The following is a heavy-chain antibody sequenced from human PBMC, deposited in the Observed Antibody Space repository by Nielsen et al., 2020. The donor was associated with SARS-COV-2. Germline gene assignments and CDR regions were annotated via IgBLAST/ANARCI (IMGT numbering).Heavy chain of an antibody. Sequence: WIRQPPGKGLEWIGEIYHSGSTNYNPSLKSRVTISVDTSKNQFSLKLSSVTAADTAVYYCARDGRGDDFWSGPYYYYYYYMDVWGKGTTVTVSS. D-gene: IGHD3-3*01. CDR2: IYHSGST. V-gene: IGHV4-4*02. CDR3: ARDGRGDDFWSGPYYYYYYYMDV. J-gene: IGHJ6*03.